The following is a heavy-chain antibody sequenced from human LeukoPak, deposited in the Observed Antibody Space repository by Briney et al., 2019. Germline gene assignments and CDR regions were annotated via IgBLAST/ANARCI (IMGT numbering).Heavy chain of an antibody. CDR1: GFTFSSSW. CDR3: ATDVGAD. V-gene: IGHV3-7*01. Sequence: GGSLRLSCAASGFTFSSSWMTWVRQTPGKGLEWVANIKEDGSEKYYVDSVKGRFTISRDNAKNSLYLQMNSLRAEDTALYYCATDVGADWGQGARVTVSS. J-gene: IGHJ4*02. CDR2: IKEDGSEK.